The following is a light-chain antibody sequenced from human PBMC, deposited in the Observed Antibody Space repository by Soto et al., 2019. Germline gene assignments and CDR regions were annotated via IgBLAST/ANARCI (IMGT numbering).Light chain of an antibody. Sequence: DIQMTQSPSTLSASVGDTVTITCRASQSIGGWLAWYQQKPGKAPKLLIYKASSLESGVPSRFSGSGSGTEFTLTISSLQPDDFATYYCQHYNSYSEAFGQGTKVDIK. V-gene: IGKV1-5*03. CDR1: QSIGGW. CDR3: QHYNSYSEA. J-gene: IGKJ1*01. CDR2: KAS.